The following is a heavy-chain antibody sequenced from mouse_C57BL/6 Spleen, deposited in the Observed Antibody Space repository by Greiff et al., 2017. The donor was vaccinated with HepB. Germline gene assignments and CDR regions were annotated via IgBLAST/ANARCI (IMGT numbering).Heavy chain of an antibody. J-gene: IGHJ2*01. Sequence: VVESGASVKISCKASGYAFSSYWMNWVKQRPGKGLEWIGQIYPGDGDTNYNGKFKGKATLTADKSSSTAYMQLSSLTSEDSAVYFCARNYGSSYGYWGQGTTLTVSS. D-gene: IGHD1-1*01. V-gene: IGHV1-80*01. CDR3: ARNYGSSYGY. CDR1: GYAFSSYW. CDR2: IYPGDGDT.